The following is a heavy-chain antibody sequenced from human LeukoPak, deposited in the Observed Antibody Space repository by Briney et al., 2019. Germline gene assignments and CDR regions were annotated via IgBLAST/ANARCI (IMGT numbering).Heavy chain of an antibody. Sequence: SETLSLTCTVSGGSISSYYWSWIWQPAGKGLEWGWRIYTSGSTNYNPSLKSRVTMSVDTSKNQFSLKLSSVPAADTAVYYCARRTTVLPFDPWGQGTLVTVSS. V-gene: IGHV4-4*07. CDR3: ARRTTVLPFDP. J-gene: IGHJ5*02. CDR2: IYTSGST. D-gene: IGHD4-17*01. CDR1: GGSISSYY.